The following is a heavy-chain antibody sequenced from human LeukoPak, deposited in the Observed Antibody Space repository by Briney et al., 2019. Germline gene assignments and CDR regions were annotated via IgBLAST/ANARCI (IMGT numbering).Heavy chain of an antibody. CDR2: ISSSSSYT. V-gene: IGHV3-11*05. CDR3: ARVGPYSSSWYYFDY. Sequence: GGSLRLSCAASGFTISDYYMSWIRQAPGKGLEWVSYISSSSSYTNYADSVKGRFTISRDNAKNSLYLQMNSLRAEDTAVYYCARVGPYSSSWYYFDYWGQGTLVTVSS. CDR1: GFTISDYY. J-gene: IGHJ4*02. D-gene: IGHD6-13*01.